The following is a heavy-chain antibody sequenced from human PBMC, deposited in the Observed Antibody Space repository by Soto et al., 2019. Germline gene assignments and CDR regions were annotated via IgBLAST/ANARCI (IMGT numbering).Heavy chain of an antibody. CDR3: AKDRVYYDFWSGYYGPPFDY. CDR1: GFTFSSYA. Sequence: GGSLRLSCAAAGFTFSSYAMSWVRQAPGKGLEWVSAISGSGGSTYYADSVKGRFTISRDNSKNTLYLQMNSLRAEDTAVYYCAKDRVYYDFWSGYYGPPFDYWGQGTLVTVSS. D-gene: IGHD3-3*01. J-gene: IGHJ4*02. CDR2: ISGSGGST. V-gene: IGHV3-23*01.